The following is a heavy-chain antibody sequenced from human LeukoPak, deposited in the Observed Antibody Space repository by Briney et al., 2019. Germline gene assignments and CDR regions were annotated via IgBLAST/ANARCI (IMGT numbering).Heavy chain of an antibody. Sequence: GGSLRLSCAASGFTFSSFNMNWVRQAPGKGLEWVPSIDTTSTYIFYADSVRGRFTISRDHARSSLSLQMHSLTADDTAVYYCARSRRDSAWYIDDYWGQGTQVTVSS. CDR3: ARSRRDSAWYIDDY. D-gene: IGHD6-13*01. V-gene: IGHV3-21*01. CDR2: IDTTSTYI. CDR1: GFTFSSFN. J-gene: IGHJ4*02.